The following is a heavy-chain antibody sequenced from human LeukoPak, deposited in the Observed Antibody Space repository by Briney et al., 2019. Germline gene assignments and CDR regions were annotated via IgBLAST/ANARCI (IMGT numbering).Heavy chain of an antibody. CDR2: INPNSGGT. V-gene: IGHV1-2*02. Sequence: GASVKVSCKASGYTFTSYGISWVRQAPGQGLEWMGWINPNSGGTDYAQKFQGRVTMTRDTSISTAYMELSRLRSDDTAVYYCARDQGLRYFDWLTGWGQGTLVTVSS. J-gene: IGHJ4*02. CDR1: GYTFTSYG. D-gene: IGHD3-9*01. CDR3: ARDQGLRYFDWLTG.